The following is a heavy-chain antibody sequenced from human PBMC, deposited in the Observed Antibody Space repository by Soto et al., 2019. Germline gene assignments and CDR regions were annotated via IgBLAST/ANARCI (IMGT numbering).Heavy chain of an antibody. D-gene: IGHD5-12*01. V-gene: IGHV1-46*01. CDR3: AREGVGDGYNYYFDY. CDR2: INPSGGST. CDR1: GYTFTSYY. Sequence: ASVKVSCKASGYTFTSYYMHWVRQAPGQGLEWMGIINPSGGSTSYAQKFQGRVTMTRDTSTSTVYMELSSLRSEDTAVYYCAREGVGDGYNYYFDYWGQGTLVTVSS. J-gene: IGHJ4*02.